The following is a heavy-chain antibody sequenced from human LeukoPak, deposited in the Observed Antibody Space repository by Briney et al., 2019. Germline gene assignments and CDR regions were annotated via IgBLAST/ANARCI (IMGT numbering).Heavy chain of an antibody. CDR1: GFTFSSYA. CDR3: ASEHLYSSGCLC. J-gene: IGHJ4*02. V-gene: IGHV3-64*01. CDR2: ISSNGGST. D-gene: IGHD6-19*01. Sequence: PGGSLRLSCAASGFTFSSYAMHWVRQAPGKGLEYVSAISSNGGSTYYANSVKGRFTISRDNSKNSLYLQMNSLRAEDTAVYYCASEHLYSSGCLCWGQGTLVTVSS.